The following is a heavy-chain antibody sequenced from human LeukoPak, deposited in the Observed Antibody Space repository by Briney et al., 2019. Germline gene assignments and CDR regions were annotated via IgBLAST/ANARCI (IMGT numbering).Heavy chain of an antibody. D-gene: IGHD7-27*01. CDR2: IYHSGTT. V-gene: IGHV4-38-2*02. CDR3: ARDLRSGADY. CDR1: SYSISSGYF. J-gene: IGHJ4*02. Sequence: PSETLSLTCSVSSYSISSGYFWGWIRQPPGKGLEWIGSIYHSGTTYYNPSLKSRVTISVDTSKTQFSLKLPSVTAADTAVYYCARDLRSGADYWGQGTLVTVSS.